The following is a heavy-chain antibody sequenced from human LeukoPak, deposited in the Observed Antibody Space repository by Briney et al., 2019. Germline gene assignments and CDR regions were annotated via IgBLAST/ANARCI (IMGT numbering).Heavy chain of an antibody. CDR1: GGSFSGYY. CDR3: ARGVIAAAVNGPFDP. D-gene: IGHD6-13*01. Sequence: SETLSLTCAVYGGSFSGYYWSWNRQPPGKGLEWIGEINHSGSTNYNPSLKSRVTISVDTSKNQFSLKLSSVTAADTAVYYCARGVIAAAVNGPFDPWGQGTLVTVSS. CDR2: INHSGST. V-gene: IGHV4-34*01. J-gene: IGHJ5*02.